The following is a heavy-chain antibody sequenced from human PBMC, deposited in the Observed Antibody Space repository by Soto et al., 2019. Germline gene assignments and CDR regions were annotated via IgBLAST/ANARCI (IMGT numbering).Heavy chain of an antibody. V-gene: IGHV1-3*01. CDR2: INAGNGNT. J-gene: IGHJ5*02. D-gene: IGHD3-3*01. CDR3: ARFILRVVTTNWFDP. Sequence: ASVKVSCKASGYTFTSYAMHWERQAPGQRLQWMGWINAGNGNTKYSQKFQGRVTITRDTSASTAYMEMSSLRSEDTAVYYCARFILRVVTTNWFDPWGQGTLVTVSS. CDR1: GYTFTSYA.